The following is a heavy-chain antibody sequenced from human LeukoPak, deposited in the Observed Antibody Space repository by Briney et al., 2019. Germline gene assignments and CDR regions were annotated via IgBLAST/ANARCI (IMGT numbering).Heavy chain of an antibody. CDR1: AFSFTSYA. CDR2: MSTDGSNK. J-gene: IGHJ4*02. V-gene: IGHV3-30*04. CDR3: ARGYSSSSY. Sequence: GKSLRLSCTASAFSFTSYAMHWVRQAPGKGLEWVAVMSTDGSNKYYADSVKGRFTISRDNSKNTLYLQMNSLRAEDTAVYYCARGYSSSSYWGQGTLVTVSS. D-gene: IGHD6-6*01.